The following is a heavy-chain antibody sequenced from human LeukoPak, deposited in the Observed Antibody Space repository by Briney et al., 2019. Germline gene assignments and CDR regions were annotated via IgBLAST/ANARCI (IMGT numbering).Heavy chain of an antibody. D-gene: IGHD6-19*01. V-gene: IGHV1-8*01. J-gene: IGHJ4*02. CDR3: ARALSGIAVAGVDY. CDR1: GYTFTSYD. Sequence: ASVKVSCKASGYTFTSYDINWVRQATGQGLEWMGWMNPNSGNTGYAQKFQGRVTMTRNTSISTAYMELSSLRSEDTAVYYCARALSGIAVAGVDYWGQGTLVTVSS. CDR2: MNPNSGNT.